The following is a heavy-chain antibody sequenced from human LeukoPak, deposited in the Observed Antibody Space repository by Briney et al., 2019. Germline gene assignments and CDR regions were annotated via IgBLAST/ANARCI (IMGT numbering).Heavy chain of an antibody. Sequence: SVKVSCKASGGTFSSYAISWVRQAPGQGLEWMGGIIPIFGTANYAQKFQGRVTITTDESTSTAYMELSSLGSEDTAVYYCARSYGSGSYDWFDPWGQGTLVTVSS. CDR3: ARSYGSGSYDWFDP. CDR1: GGTFSSYA. CDR2: IIPIFGTA. D-gene: IGHD3-10*01. V-gene: IGHV1-69*05. J-gene: IGHJ5*02.